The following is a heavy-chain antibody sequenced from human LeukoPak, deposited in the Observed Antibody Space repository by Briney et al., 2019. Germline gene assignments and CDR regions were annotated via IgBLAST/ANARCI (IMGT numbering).Heavy chain of an antibody. V-gene: IGHV4-59*01. D-gene: IGHD3-10*01. Sequence: PSETLSLTCAVYGGSFSGYYWSWIRQPPGKGLEWIGYIYYSGSTNYNPSLKSRVTISVDTSKNQFSLKLSSVTAADTAVYYCAGSGDTIGAFDIWGQGTMVTVSS. CDR3: AGSGDTIGAFDI. J-gene: IGHJ3*02. CDR2: IYYSGST. CDR1: GGSFSGYY.